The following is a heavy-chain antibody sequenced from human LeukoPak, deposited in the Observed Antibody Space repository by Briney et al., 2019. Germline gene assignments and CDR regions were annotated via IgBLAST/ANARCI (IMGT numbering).Heavy chain of an antibody. Sequence: GGSLRLSCAASGFTFSDYYMSWIRQAPGKGLEWVSYISSSGSAIYYADSVRGRFTISRDNAKNSLYLQMNSLRAEDTAVYYCARKHAERAHDYWGQGTLVTVSS. CDR1: GFTFSDYY. CDR2: ISSSGSAI. CDR3: ARKHAERAHDY. V-gene: IGHV3-11*01. J-gene: IGHJ4*02.